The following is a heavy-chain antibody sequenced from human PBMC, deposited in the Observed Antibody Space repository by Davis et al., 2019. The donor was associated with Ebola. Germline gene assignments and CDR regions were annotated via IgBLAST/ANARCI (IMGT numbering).Heavy chain of an antibody. J-gene: IGHJ1*01. D-gene: IGHD3-22*01. CDR1: GGSIISSSYY. V-gene: IGHV4-39*01. Sequence: SETLSLTCTVSGGSIISSSYYWGWIRQPPGKGLEWIGSVSYSGNTYYNPSLKSRLTVSVATSNSQFSLKFSSVTAADTAVYYCARHSKYYYDSSGYYLAEYFQHWGQGTLVTVSS. CDR3: ARHSKYYYDSSGYYLAEYFQH. CDR2: VSYSGNT.